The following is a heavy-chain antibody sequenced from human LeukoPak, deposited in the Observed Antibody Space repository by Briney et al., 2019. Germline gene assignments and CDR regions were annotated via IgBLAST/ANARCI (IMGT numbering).Heavy chain of an antibody. D-gene: IGHD3-22*01. CDR3: ARDSSGYYLDY. CDR1: GFTFSSYA. V-gene: IGHV3-23*01. J-gene: IGHJ4*02. CDR2: ISGSGGST. Sequence: PGGSLRLSCAASGFTFSSYAMSWVRQAPGKGLEWVSAISGSGGSTYYADSVKGRFTISRDTSKNTVYLQMNSLRVEDTAVYYCARDSSGYYLDYWGQGSLVTVSS.